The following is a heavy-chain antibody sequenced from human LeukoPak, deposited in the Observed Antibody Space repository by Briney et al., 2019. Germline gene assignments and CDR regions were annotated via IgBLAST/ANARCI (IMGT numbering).Heavy chain of an antibody. J-gene: IGHJ4*02. CDR1: GFTFSHYW. D-gene: IGHD3-10*01. CDR2: IKQDGSEK. Sequence: GGSLRLSCAASGFTFSHYWMSWVRQAPGKGLEWVANIKQDGSEKNYVDSVKGRFTISRANAKNSLYLQMNILRAEDTAVYYCARDLYASGSYDYWGQGTLVTVSS. CDR3: ARDLYASGSYDY. V-gene: IGHV3-7*04.